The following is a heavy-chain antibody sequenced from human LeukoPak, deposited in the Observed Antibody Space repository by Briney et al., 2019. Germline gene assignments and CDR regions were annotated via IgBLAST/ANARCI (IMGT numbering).Heavy chain of an antibody. CDR1: GGSISSYY. J-gene: IGHJ4*02. Sequence: KPSETLSLTCTVSGGSISSYYWSWIRQPPGKGLEWIGYIYYSGSTNYNPSLKSRVTISVDTSKNQFSLKLSSVTAADTAVYYCARQGDSSGFDYWGQGTLVTVSS. CDR3: ARQGDSSGFDY. D-gene: IGHD6-19*01. V-gene: IGHV4-59*08. CDR2: IYYSGST.